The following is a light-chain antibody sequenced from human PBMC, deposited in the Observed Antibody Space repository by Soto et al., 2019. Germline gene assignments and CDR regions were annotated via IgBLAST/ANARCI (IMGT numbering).Light chain of an antibody. V-gene: IGLV1-40*01. CDR1: SSNIGAGYD. CDR3: QSYDSSLSGSYV. J-gene: IGLJ1*01. Sequence: QSVLTQPPSVSGAPGQRVTISCTGSSSNIGAGYDVHWYQRLPGTAPKVLIYNNNNRPSGVPDRFSGSQSGTSAYLAITGLQAEDEADYYCQSYDSSLSGSYVFGTGTKVTVL. CDR2: NNN.